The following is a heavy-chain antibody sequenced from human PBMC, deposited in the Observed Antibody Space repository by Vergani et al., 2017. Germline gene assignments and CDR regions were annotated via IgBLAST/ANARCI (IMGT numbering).Heavy chain of an antibody. Sequence: QVQLVQSGAEVKKPGSSVKVSCKASGGTFSSYAISWVRQAPGQGLEWMGGIIPIFGTANYAQKFQGRVTITADESTSTAYMELSSLRSEDTAVYYCARPEDGSGSYSYYYYYYGMDVWSQGTTVTVSS. CDR1: GGTFSSYA. CDR2: IIPIFGTA. D-gene: IGHD3-10*01. CDR3: ARPEDGSGSYSYYYYYYGMDV. V-gene: IGHV1-69*12. J-gene: IGHJ6*02.